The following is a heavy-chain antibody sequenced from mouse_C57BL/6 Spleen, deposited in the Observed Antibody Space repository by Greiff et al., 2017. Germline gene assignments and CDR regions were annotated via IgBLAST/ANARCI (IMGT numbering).Heavy chain of an antibody. V-gene: IGHV1-81*01. J-gene: IGHJ2*01. CDR2: IYPRSGNT. Sequence: QVQLQQSGAELARPGASVKLSCKASGYTFTSYGISWVKQRTGQGLEWIGEIYPRSGNTYYNEKFKGKATLTADKSYSKAYMELRSLTSEDSAVYFGARMGWDGDYWGQGATLTVSS. CDR3: ARMGWDGDY. CDR1: GYTFTSYG. D-gene: IGHD4-1*01.